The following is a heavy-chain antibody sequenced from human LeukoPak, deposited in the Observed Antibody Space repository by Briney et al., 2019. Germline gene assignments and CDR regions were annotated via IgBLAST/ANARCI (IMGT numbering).Heavy chain of an antibody. Sequence: PGGSLRLSCAASGFTFTNAWMSWVRQAPGKGLELVGRIRSKSDGGTTDYAAPVKGRFTISRDNSKNTLYLQMNSLRAEDTAVYYCARDNWNDGLYGMDVWGQGTTVTVSS. J-gene: IGHJ6*02. CDR3: ARDNWNDGLYGMDV. CDR1: GFTFTNAW. CDR2: IRSKSDGGTT. D-gene: IGHD1-20*01. V-gene: IGHV3-15*01.